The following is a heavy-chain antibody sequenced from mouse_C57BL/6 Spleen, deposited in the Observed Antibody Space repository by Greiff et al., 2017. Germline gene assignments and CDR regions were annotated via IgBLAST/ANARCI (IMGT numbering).Heavy chain of an antibody. D-gene: IGHD1-1*01. V-gene: IGHV2-9-1*01. CDR1: GFSLTSYA. Sequence: VKLMESGPGLVAPSQSLSITCTVSGFSLTSYAISWVRQPPGKGLEWLGVIWTGGGTNYNSALKSRLSISKDNSKSQVFLKMNSLQTDDTARYYCARVVPYGSSSAWFAYWGQGTLVTVSA. CDR2: IWTGGGT. J-gene: IGHJ3*01. CDR3: ARVVPYGSSSAWFAY.